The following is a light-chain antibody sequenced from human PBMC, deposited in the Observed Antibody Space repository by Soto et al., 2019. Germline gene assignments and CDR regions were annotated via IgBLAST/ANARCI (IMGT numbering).Light chain of an antibody. CDR3: QPYGSSPWT. J-gene: IGKJ1*01. Sequence: EIVLTQSPGTLSLSPGERATLSCRASQSVSSNYLAWYQQKPGQAPRPLIYGASSRATGIPDRFSGSGAGTDFTLTISRLESEDLAVYYCQPYGSSPWTFGQGTQVEIK. V-gene: IGKV3-20*01. CDR2: GAS. CDR1: QSVSSNY.